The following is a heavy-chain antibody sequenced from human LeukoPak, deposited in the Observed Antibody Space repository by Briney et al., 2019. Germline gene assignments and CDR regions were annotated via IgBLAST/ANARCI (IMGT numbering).Heavy chain of an antibody. CDR2: WHFASNK. Sequence: GGSLRLSCVTSGFIFSSYGIHWVRQAPGKGLEWVAWHFASNKYYAESVRGRFTMSRDNSKSTLYLQMDSLRAEDTAVYYCARDLMRADAFDIWGQGTMVTVSS. V-gene: IGHV3-33*01. J-gene: IGHJ3*02. CDR1: GFIFSSYG. CDR3: ARDLMRADAFDI.